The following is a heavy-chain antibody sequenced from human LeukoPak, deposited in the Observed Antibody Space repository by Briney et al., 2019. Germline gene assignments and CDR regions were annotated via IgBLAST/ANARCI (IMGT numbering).Heavy chain of an antibody. CDR1: GYIFTDYW. CDR3: ARGVPIFYYFES. J-gene: IGHJ4*02. D-gene: IGHD4/OR15-4a*01. V-gene: IGHV5-51*01. Sequence: GDSLKISCKTSGYIFTDYWIGWVRQVPGKGLEWMGIIYPDDSDTRYSPSFQGQVTISADKSTSTAYLQWSSLKASDTAMYYCARGVPIFYYFESWGQGTLVSVSA. CDR2: IYPDDSDT.